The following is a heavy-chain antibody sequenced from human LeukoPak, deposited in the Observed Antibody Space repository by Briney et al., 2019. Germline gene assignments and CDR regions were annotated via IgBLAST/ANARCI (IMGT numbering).Heavy chain of an antibody. D-gene: IGHD3-3*01. J-gene: IGHJ4*02. CDR1: GFTFGKYW. V-gene: IGHV3-7*03. CDR3: ARDQYDTWSRRGNFDS. Sequence: GGSLRLSCVASGFTFGKYWMSWVRQAPGKGLEWVANIKLDGSEKNYVDSVKGRFTISRDNAKNSLYLQMNSLRVEDTAVFYCARDQYDTWSRRGNFDSWGQGTLVTVSS. CDR2: IKLDGSEK.